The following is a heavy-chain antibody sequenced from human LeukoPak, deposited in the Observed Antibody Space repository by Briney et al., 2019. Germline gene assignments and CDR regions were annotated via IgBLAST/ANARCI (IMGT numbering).Heavy chain of an antibody. J-gene: IGHJ4*02. V-gene: IGHV4-39*01. Sequence: SETLSLTCTVSGGSIRSSYYYWGWIRQPPGTGLEWIGSIYDSGSTYYNPSLKSRVTISVDTSKNQFSLKLSSVTAADTAVYYCARLAMVRGVIIMRFDYWGQGTLVTVSS. CDR2: IYDSGST. CDR3: ARLAMVRGVIIMRFDY. D-gene: IGHD3-10*01. CDR1: GGSIRSSYYY.